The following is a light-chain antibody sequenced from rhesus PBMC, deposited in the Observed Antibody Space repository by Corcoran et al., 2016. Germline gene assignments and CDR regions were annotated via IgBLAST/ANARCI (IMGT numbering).Light chain of an antibody. CDR2: EAS. Sequence: DIQMTQSPSSLSASAGDRVTITCRASQGINNDLAWYTQKPGESHKLLIYEASSLQSGIPSRFRGSGSGTDFTLTISSLQSEDFATYYCQHYYSTPYSFGQGTKVEIK. CDR1: QGINND. CDR3: QHYYSTPYS. J-gene: IGKJ2*01. V-gene: IGKV1-25*01.